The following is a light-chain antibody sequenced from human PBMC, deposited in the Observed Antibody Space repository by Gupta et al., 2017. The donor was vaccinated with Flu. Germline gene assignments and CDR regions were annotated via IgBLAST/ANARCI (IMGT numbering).Light chain of an antibody. J-gene: IGLJ3*02. CDR2: LNSYGSH. Sequence: QLVLTQSPSASASLGASVKLTCTLSSGQSSYAIALHQQQPEKGPRYLMKLNSYGSHSKGDGIPDRFSGSSSGAERYLTISSLQSEDEADYYCQTWGTGRVFGGGTKLTVL. V-gene: IGLV4-69*01. CDR1: SGQSSYA. CDR3: QTWGTGRV.